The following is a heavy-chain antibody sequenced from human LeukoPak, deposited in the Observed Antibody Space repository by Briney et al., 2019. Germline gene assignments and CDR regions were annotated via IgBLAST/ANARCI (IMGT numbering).Heavy chain of an antibody. Sequence: GGSLRLPCAASGFTFRSYWMGWVRQAPGKGLEWVANIKQDGSERYYVDSVKGRFTISRDNAENSLYLQMNSLRAEDTAVYYCARENYFDYWGQGTLVTVSS. J-gene: IGHJ4*02. CDR1: GFTFRSYW. CDR2: IKQDGSER. V-gene: IGHV3-7*01. CDR3: ARENYFDY.